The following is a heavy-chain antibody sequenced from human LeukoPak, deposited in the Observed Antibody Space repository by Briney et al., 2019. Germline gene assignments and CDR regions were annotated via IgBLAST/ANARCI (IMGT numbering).Heavy chain of an antibody. V-gene: IGHV1-24*01. J-gene: IGHJ4*02. CDR1: GYTLTELS. CDR3: ATDPLRWSGYPC. CDR2: FNPKDGET. D-gene: IGHD3-3*01. Sequence: ASVKVSCKVSGYTLTELSMHWVRQAPGKGLEWMGGFNPKDGETIYAQKFQGRVTMTEDTSTDTAYMELSSLTSEDTAGYYCATDPLRWSGYPCWGQGTLVTVSS.